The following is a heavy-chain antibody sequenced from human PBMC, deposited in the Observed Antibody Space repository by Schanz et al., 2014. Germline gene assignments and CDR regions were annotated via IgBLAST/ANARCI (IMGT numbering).Heavy chain of an antibody. D-gene: IGHD3-10*01. V-gene: IGHV3-23*01. CDR3: AKGRFGELSAFDI. Sequence: EVHLLDSGGGLVQPGGSLRLSCAASGFTFSSYAMSWVRQAPGKGLEWVSTIGTSGGTNYAESVKGRFTISRDNSKNTLYLQMNSLRAEDTAVYYCAKGRFGELSAFDIWGQGTMVTVSS. CDR1: GFTFSSYA. J-gene: IGHJ3*02. CDR2: IGTSGGT.